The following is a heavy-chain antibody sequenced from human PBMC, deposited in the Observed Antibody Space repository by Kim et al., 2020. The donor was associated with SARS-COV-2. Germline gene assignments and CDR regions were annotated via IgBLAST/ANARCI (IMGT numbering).Heavy chain of an antibody. V-gene: IGHV4-4*02. CDR3: ARKDPRGYSYGRPQGFDY. Sequence: SETLSLTCAVSGGSISSSNWWSWVRQPPGKGLEWIGEIYHSGSTNYNPSLKSRVTISVDKSKNQFSLKLSSVTAADTAVYYCARKDPRGYSYGRPQGFDYWGQGTLVTVSS. CDR2: IYHSGST. D-gene: IGHD5-18*01. J-gene: IGHJ4*02. CDR1: GGSISSSNW.